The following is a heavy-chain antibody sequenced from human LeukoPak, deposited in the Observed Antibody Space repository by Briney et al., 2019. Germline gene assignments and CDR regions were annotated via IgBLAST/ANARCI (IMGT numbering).Heavy chain of an antibody. CDR3: ARHGLEGCRGGMCYRSFHYYGMDV. V-gene: IGHV5-51*01. CDR1: GYSFTAYW. J-gene: IGHJ6*02. Sequence: GGSLKISCKGFGYSFTAYWIGWVRQMPGKGLEWMGIIFPGDFELKYSPSFQGQVIISVDKSIDTAYLQWSSLQALDTAMYYCARHGLEGCRGGMCYRSFHYYGMDVWGQGTTVTVSS. CDR2: IFPGDFEL. D-gene: IGHD2-15*01.